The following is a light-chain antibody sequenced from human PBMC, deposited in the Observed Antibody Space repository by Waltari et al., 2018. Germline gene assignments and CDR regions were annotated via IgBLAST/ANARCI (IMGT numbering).Light chain of an antibody. CDR1: QSVLYSSNNKNY. Sequence: DIVMTQSPDSLAVSLGERATINCKSSQSVLYSSNNKNYLAWYQQRPGQPPKLLIYWASTRESGVPDRFSGSGYGTDFTLTISSLLAEDVAVYYCQQYYAIPRTFGQGTKVEIK. V-gene: IGKV4-1*01. CDR2: WAS. J-gene: IGKJ1*01. CDR3: QQYYAIPRT.